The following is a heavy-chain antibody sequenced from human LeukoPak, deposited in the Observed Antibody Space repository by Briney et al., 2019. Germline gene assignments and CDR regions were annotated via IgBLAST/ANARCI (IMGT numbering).Heavy chain of an antibody. Sequence: PGGSLRLSCAASGFTFSSYSMNWVRQAPGKGLEWASYISSSSSTIYYADSVKGRFTISRGNAKNSLYLQMNSLRAEDTAVYYCARDSPASPLGAWGQGTLVTVSS. CDR1: GFTFSSYS. D-gene: IGHD3-16*01. CDR2: ISSSSSTI. J-gene: IGHJ5*02. V-gene: IGHV3-48*01. CDR3: ARDSPASPLGA.